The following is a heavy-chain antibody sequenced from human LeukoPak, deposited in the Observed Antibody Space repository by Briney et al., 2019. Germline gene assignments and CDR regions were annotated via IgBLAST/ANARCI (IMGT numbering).Heavy chain of an antibody. CDR3: AKPSVSGTGRSWFDA. CDR1: GFTFSSYS. J-gene: IGHJ5*02. D-gene: IGHD6-19*01. CDR2: ISGSGGNT. V-gene: IGHV3-23*01. Sequence: PGGSLRLSCAASGFTFSSYSMTWVRLAPGKGLEWVSVISGSGGNTVYADSVKGRFTISRDKSKNTLYLQMNSLRAEDTAVYYCAKPSVSGTGRSWFDAWGQGTLVTVSS.